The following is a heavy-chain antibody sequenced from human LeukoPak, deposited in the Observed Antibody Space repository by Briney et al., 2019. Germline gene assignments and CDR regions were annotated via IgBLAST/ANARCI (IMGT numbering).Heavy chain of an antibody. V-gene: IGHV4-59*01. J-gene: IGHJ4*02. D-gene: IGHD5-18*01. Sequence: SETLSLTCTVSGGSISSYYWSWIRQPPGKGQEWIGYIYYSGSTNYNPSLKSRVTISVDTSKNQFSLKLSSVTAADTAVYYCARESYSYGYDYWGQGTLVTVSS. CDR1: GGSISSYY. CDR2: IYYSGST. CDR3: ARESYSYGYDY.